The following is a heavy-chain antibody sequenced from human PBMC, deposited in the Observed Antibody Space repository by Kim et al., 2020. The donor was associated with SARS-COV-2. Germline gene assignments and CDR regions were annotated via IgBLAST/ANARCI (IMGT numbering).Heavy chain of an antibody. V-gene: IGHV4-31*02. CDR3: ARLLGIEMATIV. Sequence: YYNPSLKSRVTISVDTSKNQFSLKLSSVTAADTAVYYCARLLGIEMATIVWGQGTLVTVSS. J-gene: IGHJ4*02. D-gene: IGHD5-12*01.